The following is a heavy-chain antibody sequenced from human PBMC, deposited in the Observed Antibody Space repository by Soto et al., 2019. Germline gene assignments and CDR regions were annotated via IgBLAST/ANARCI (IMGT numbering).Heavy chain of an antibody. V-gene: IGHV1-69*01. CDR3: ARDRNAPYQLPPLNYFDS. D-gene: IGHD2-2*01. CDR1: GGTFSSYA. Sequence: QVQLVQSGAEVKKPGSSVKVSCKASGGTFSSYAISWVRQAPGQGLEWMGGIIPIFGTANYAQKFQGRVTITADDSTSTAYMERSSLRSEDTAVYYCARDRNAPYQLPPLNYFDSWGKGTLVTVSS. CDR2: IIPIFGTA. J-gene: IGHJ4*02.